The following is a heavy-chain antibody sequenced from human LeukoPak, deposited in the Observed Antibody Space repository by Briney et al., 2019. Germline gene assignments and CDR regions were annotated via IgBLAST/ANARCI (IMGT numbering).Heavy chain of an antibody. V-gene: IGHV3-7*01. D-gene: IGHD3-22*01. CDR3: ARVYYYDSSGYIDY. CDR2: IGHGGSES. J-gene: IGHJ4*02. Sequence: GGSLRLSCAASGFTFSSYWMNWVRQAPGKGLEWVATIGHGGSESYYVDSVKGRFTISRDNAKNSLYLQMNSLRAEDTAVYYCARVYYYDSSGYIDYWGQGTLVTVSS. CDR1: GFTFSSYW.